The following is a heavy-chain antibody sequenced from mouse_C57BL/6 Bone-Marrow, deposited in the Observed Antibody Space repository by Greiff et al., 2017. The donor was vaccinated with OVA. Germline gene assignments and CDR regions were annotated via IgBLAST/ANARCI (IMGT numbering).Heavy chain of an antibody. J-gene: IGHJ4*01. Sequence: QVQLQQSGAELVRPGASVTLSCKASGYTFTDYEMHWVKQTPVHGLEWIGAIDPETGGTAYNQTFKGKAILTADKSSSTAYMELRSLTSEDSAVYYCTRGDSNYYAMDYWGQGTSVTVSS. CDR3: TRGDSNYYAMDY. D-gene: IGHD2-5*01. CDR1: GYTFTDYE. CDR2: IDPETGGT. V-gene: IGHV1-15*01.